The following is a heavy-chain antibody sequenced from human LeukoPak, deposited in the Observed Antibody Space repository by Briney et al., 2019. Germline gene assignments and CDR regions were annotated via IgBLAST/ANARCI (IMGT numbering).Heavy chain of an antibody. Sequence: GGSLRLSCAASGFTFSSYSMNWVRQAPGKGLEWVSSISSSSSYIYYADSVKGRFTISRDNAKNSLYLQMNSLRAEDTAVYYCARDVILSSGYDYWGQGTLVTVSS. CDR2: ISSSSSYI. D-gene: IGHD3-22*01. CDR3: ARDVILSSGYDY. V-gene: IGHV3-21*01. CDR1: GFTFSSYS. J-gene: IGHJ4*02.